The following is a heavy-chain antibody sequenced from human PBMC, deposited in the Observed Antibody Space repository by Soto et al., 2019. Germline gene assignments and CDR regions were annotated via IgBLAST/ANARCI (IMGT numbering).Heavy chain of an antibody. J-gene: IGHJ5*01. CDR2: ISTTSFTI. Sequence: GSLRLSCAASGFSFSTYNMDWVRQAPGKGPEWIAYISTTSFTIYYADSVKGRFTISRDNDRNSLYLEMNSLRDEDTAVYYCARDRCYDGTCYSASDSWGQGTLVTVSS. CDR1: GFSFSTYN. D-gene: IGHD2-15*01. CDR3: ARDRCYDGTCYSASDS. V-gene: IGHV3-48*02.